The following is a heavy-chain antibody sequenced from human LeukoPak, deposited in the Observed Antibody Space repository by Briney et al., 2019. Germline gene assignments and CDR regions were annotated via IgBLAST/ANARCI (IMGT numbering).Heavy chain of an antibody. J-gene: IGHJ4*02. V-gene: IGHV4-34*01. Sequence: SETLSLTCAVSGGSFSGHYWNWIRQPPGKGLEWIGEINHGGSTNYNPSLKSRVTISVDTSQNQFSLRLSSVTAADTAVYYCARGRYVTTRGGAAAGFLDYWGQGTLVTVSS. CDR1: GGSFSGHY. CDR2: INHGGST. D-gene: IGHD6-13*01. CDR3: ARGRYVTTRGGAAAGFLDY.